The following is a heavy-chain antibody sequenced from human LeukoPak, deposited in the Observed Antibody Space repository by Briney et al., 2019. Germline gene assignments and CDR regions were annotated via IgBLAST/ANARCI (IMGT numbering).Heavy chain of an antibody. CDR1: GGTFSSYA. D-gene: IGHD3-10*01. CDR2: IIPIFGTA. CDR3: ARYGSVTMVRGVIPHGMDV. J-gene: IGHJ6*02. V-gene: IGHV1-69*01. Sequence: SGKVSCKASGGTFSSYAISWVRQAPGQGLEWMGGIIPIFGTANYAQKFQGRVTITADESTSTAYMELSSLRSEDTAVYYCARYGSVTMVRGVIPHGMDVWGQGTTVTVSS.